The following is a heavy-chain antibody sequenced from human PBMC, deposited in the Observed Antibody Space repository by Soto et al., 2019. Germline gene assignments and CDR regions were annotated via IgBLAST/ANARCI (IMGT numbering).Heavy chain of an antibody. CDR2: IYYTGSA. CDR3: ARSQYYDILTGGAGGSDY. J-gene: IGHJ4*02. V-gene: IGHV4-31*03. CDR1: GGSIRSGCYY. Sequence: SETLSLTCTVSGGSIRSGCYYWSWIRQHPGKGLEWIGYIYYTGSAYYNPSLESRVTISVDTSKNQFSLKLSSVTAADTAVYYCARSQYYDILTGGAGGSDYWGQGTLVTVSS. D-gene: IGHD3-9*01.